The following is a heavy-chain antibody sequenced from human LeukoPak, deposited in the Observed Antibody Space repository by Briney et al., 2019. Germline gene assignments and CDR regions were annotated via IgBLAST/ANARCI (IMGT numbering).Heavy chain of an antibody. J-gene: IGHJ3*02. V-gene: IGHV4-34*01. CDR1: GGSFSGYY. Sequence: PSETLSLTCAVYGGSFSGYYWSWIRQPPGKGLELTGEINHSGSTNYNPSLKSRVTISVDTSKDQFSLKLISVTAADTAVYYCARAVVITTHGFDIWGQGTMVTVSS. D-gene: IGHD3-22*01. CDR3: ARAVVITTHGFDI. CDR2: INHSGST.